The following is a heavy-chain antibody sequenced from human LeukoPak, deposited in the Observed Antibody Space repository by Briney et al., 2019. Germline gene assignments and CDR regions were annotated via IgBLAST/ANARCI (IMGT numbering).Heavy chain of an antibody. CDR3: ARENCSGGTCYTVGGDWFDP. V-gene: IGHV4-61*02. CDR1: GGSISSGSYY. J-gene: IGHJ5*02. Sequence: SETLSLTCTVSGGSISSGSYYWIWIRQPAGKGLERSGRIYTSGSTNYNPPLKSRVTLSVDTSTTQFSLKLSSVTAADTAVYYCARENCSGGTCYTVGGDWFDPWGQGTLVTVSS. CDR2: IYTSGST. D-gene: IGHD2-15*01.